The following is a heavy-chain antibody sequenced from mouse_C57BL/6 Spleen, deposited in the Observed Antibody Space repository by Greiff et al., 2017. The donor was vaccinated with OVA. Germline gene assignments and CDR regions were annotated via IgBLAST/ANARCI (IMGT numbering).Heavy chain of an antibody. J-gene: IGHJ2*01. D-gene: IGHD1-1*01. V-gene: IGHV5-4*01. CDR1: GFTFSSYA. CDR2: ISDGGSYT. Sequence: EVKLMESGGGLVKPGGSLKLSCAASGFTFSSYAMSWVRQTPEKRLEWVATISDGGSYTYYPDNVKGRFTISRDNAKNNLYLQMSHLKSEDTAMYYCARDYYGSRLYYFDYWGQGTTLTVSS. CDR3: ARDYYGSRLYYFDY.